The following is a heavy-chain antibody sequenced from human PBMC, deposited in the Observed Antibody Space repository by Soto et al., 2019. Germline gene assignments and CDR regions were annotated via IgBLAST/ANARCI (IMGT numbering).Heavy chain of an antibody. CDR3: ARGQRWAHLDY. D-gene: IGHD1-26*01. CDR1: GFTFSSYA. CDR2: ISPNGDDT. J-gene: IGHJ4*02. Sequence: EVQLVESGGGLVQPGGSLRLSCAASGFTFSSYAMHWVRQAPGKGLEYVSAISPNGDDTYYANSMKGRFTISRDNSKSPLYLQMGGLRAEDLAVYYCARGQRWAHLDYWGQGTLVTVSS. V-gene: IGHV3-64*01.